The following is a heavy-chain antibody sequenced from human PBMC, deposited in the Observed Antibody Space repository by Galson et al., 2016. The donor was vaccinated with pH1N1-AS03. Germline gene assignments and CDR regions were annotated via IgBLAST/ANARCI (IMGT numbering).Heavy chain of an antibody. J-gene: IGHJ4*02. D-gene: IGHD1-26*01. CDR3: AKDHLGAGPAFDY. Sequence: CAISGDSVFSNTAAWNWIRQSPSRGLEWLGRTYYRSKWYNDYAVFVASRITINPDTSKNRFSLQLNSVTPEDTAVYYCAKDHLGAGPAFDYWGQGTLVTVSS. V-gene: IGHV6-1*01. CDR1: GDSVFSNTAA. CDR2: TYYRSKWYN.